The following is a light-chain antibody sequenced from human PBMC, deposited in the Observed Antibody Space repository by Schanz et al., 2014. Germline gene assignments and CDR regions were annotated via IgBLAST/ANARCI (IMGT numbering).Light chain of an antibody. J-gene: IGKJ2*01. CDR2: GAS. Sequence: IQMTQSPSSLSASVGDRVTITCRASQGIRNDLGWYQQKSGKAPKLLIYGASSLQSGVPSRFSGSGSGTXFTLSISSLQPEDFATYYCQQSYSTPFTFGQGTKLEIK. V-gene: IGKV1-39*01. CDR1: QGIRND. CDR3: QQSYSTPFT.